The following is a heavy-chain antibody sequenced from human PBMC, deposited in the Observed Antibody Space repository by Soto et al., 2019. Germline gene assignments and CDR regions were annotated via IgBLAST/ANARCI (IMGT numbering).Heavy chain of an antibody. D-gene: IGHD6-13*01. J-gene: IGHJ4*02. CDR3: ARRASAAGILYFDY. Sequence: QVQLQESGPGLVKPSQTLSLTCTVSGGSISGGGYYWSWIRQHPGKGLEWIGYIYYSGSTYYNPSLKSRVTISVDTSKNQFSLKLSSVTAADTAVYYCARRASAAGILYFDYWGQGTLVTVSS. V-gene: IGHV4-31*03. CDR2: IYYSGST. CDR1: GGSISGGGYY.